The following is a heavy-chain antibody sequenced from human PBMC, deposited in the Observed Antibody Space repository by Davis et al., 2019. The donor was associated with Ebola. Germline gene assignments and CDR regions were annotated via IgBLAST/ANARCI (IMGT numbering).Heavy chain of an antibody. V-gene: IGHV5-51*01. CDR1: GYSFTTYW. CDR2: IYPGDSDT. Sequence: GGSLRLSCQGSGYSFTTYWIGWVRQMPGKGLEWMGIIYPGDSDTRYSPSFQGQVTISADKSISTAYLQWSSLKASDTAMYYCARRSAPWYFDLWGRGTLVTVSS. J-gene: IGHJ2*01. CDR3: ARRSAPWYFDL.